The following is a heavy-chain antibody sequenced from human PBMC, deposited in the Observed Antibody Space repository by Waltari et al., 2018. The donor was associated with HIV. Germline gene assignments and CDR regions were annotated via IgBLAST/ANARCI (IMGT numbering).Heavy chain of an antibody. CDR1: GLRFFYSYG. J-gene: IGHJ4*02. CDR3: ATDRRQGFYFDNNGERPFAS. CDR2: ISYDATTL. D-gene: IGHD3-22*01. V-gene: IGHV3-30*03. Sequence: QVQLVESGGGVGQPGRSLRLSCAASGLRFFYSYGMHWVRQAPGKGLEWGASISYDATTLYYAHSVKGRFTISRDNSKKILYLQMDSLRGEDTALYFCATDRRQGFYFDNNGERPFASWGQGTLVTVSS.